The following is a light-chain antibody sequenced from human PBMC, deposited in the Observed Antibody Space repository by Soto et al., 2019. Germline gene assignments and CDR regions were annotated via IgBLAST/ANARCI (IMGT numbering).Light chain of an antibody. CDR2: SNN. J-gene: IGLJ1*01. CDR1: GSNIGSNT. V-gene: IGLV1-44*01. Sequence: QSALTQPPSASGTPGQRVSISCSGSGSNIGSNTVNWYQQLPGTAPKLLMYSNNQRPSGVPDRFSGSKSGTSASLAISGLQSEGEADYYCAAWDDSLSGYVFGTGTKVTVL. CDR3: AAWDDSLSGYV.